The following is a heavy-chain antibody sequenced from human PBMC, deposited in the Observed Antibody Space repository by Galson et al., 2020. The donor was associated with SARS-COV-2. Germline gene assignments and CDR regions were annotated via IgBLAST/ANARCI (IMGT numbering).Heavy chain of an antibody. Sequence: GGSLRLSCAASGFMFRTYGMHWVRQAPGKGLEWLAFISYDGISQYYADSVKGRFTISRDNSENMLYLQMTSLRAEDTAIYYCALDRHCSPTVCYNWSDPWGQLTRVTVFS. CDR1: GFMFRTYG. D-gene: IGHD2-8*01. J-gene: IGHJ5*02. CDR2: ISYDGISQ. V-gene: IGHV3-30*02. CDR3: ALDRHCSPTVCYNWSDP.